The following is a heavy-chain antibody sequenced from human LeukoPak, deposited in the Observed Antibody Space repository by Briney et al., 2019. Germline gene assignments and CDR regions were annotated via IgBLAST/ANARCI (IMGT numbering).Heavy chain of an antibody. CDR3: ARGPYRGWLQLSTTDY. CDR2: IYHSGST. Sequence: SETLPLTCTVSGYSISSGYYWGWIRQPPGKGLEWIGSIYHSGSTYYNPSLKSRVTISVDTSKNQFSLKLSSVTAADTAVYYCARGPYRGWLQLSTTDYWGQGTLVTVSS. CDR1: GYSISSGYY. V-gene: IGHV4-38-2*02. J-gene: IGHJ4*02. D-gene: IGHD5-24*01.